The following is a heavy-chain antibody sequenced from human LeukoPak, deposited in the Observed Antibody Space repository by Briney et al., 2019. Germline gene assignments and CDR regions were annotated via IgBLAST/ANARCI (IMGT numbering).Heavy chain of an antibody. CDR2: IKQDGYQK. D-gene: IGHD3-3*01. Sequence: PGGSLRLSCATSGFIFSNYWMTWVRQAPGKGLAWVANIKQDGYQKYYVDSVKGRFTISRDNAKNSLSLQMSNLRVEDTAVYYCARVAHDVLGFVEGLPKELYYFDYWGQGDLVTVSS. J-gene: IGHJ4*02. CDR1: GFIFSNYW. CDR3: ARVAHDVLGFVEGLPKELYYFDY. V-gene: IGHV3-7*04.